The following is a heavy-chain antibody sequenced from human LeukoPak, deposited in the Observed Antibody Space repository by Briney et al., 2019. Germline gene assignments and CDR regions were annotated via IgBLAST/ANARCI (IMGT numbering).Heavy chain of an antibody. CDR1: GGSISSYY. V-gene: IGHV4-59*08. CDR2: LFYGGNV. Sequence: SETLSLTCTVSGGSISSYYWSWIRQPPGKGLGWIGYLFYGGNVIHNPSLKSRVTISLHRSKHQNPLTLSSVTAADTAVYYCARLYSYDCSCGSCYGNYYYYYMDVWGKGTTVTVFS. D-gene: IGHD2-15*01. CDR3: ARLYSYDCSCGSCYGNYYYYYMDV. J-gene: IGHJ6*03.